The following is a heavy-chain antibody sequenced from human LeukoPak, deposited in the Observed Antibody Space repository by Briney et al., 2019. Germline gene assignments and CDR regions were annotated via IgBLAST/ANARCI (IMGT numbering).Heavy chain of an antibody. CDR2: IYHSGST. CDR1: GGSISSSNW. J-gene: IGHJ3*02. CDR3: AMYCSSTSCSGSFDI. Sequence: PSETLSLTCAVSGGSISSSNWWSWVRQPPGKGLEWIGEIYHSGSTNYNPSLKSRVTISVDKSKNQFSLKLSSVTAADTAVYYCAMYCSSTSCSGSFDIWGQGTMVTVSS. D-gene: IGHD2-2*01. V-gene: IGHV4-4*02.